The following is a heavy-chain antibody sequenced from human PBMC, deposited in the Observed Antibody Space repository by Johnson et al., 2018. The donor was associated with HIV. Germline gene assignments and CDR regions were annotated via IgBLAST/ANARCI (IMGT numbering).Heavy chain of an antibody. J-gene: IGHJ3*02. Sequence: VQLVESVGGLIEPGGSLRLSCAASGFIFSNAWMTLVRQAPGKGLEWVGRIKGKTDGGTTDYAAPVKGRFTISRSESKNTLYLQMNSLKIEDTAVYYCATVVVITQDAFDIWGQGTMVTVSS. D-gene: IGHD3-22*01. CDR3: ATVVVITQDAFDI. CDR2: IKGKTDGGTT. V-gene: IGHV3-15*01. CDR1: GFIFSNAW.